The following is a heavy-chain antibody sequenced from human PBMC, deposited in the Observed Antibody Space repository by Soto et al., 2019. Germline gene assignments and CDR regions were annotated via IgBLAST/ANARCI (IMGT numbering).Heavy chain of an antibody. D-gene: IGHD4-17*01. Sequence: SETLSLTCTVSGGSIRSYDWSWIRQPPGKGLEWIGYIYYSGSTNYNPSLKSRVTISVDTSKNQFSLKLSSVTAADTAVYYCASLYGDYVSYWGQGTLVTVSS. V-gene: IGHV4-59*08. CDR2: IYYSGST. CDR1: GGSIRSYD. J-gene: IGHJ4*02. CDR3: ASLYGDYVSY.